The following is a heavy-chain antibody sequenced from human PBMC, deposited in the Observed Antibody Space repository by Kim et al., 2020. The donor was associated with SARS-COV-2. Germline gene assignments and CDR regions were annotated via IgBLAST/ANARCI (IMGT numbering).Heavy chain of an antibody. D-gene: IGHD3-10*01. CDR2: IYYSGST. V-gene: IGHV4-39*07. Sequence: SETLSLTCTVSGGSISSSSYYWGWIRQPPGKGLEWIGSIYYSGSTYYNPSLKSRVTISVDTSKNQFSLKLSSVTAADTAVYYCARNFRNYYGSGMVFYFDYWGQGTLVTVSS. J-gene: IGHJ4*02. CDR1: GGSISSSSYY. CDR3: ARNFRNYYGSGMVFYFDY.